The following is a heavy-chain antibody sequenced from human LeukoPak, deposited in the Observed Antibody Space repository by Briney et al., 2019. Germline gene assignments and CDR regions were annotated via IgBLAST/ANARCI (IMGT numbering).Heavy chain of an antibody. CDR3: ARHGGSGWQRPDY. V-gene: IGHV4-39*01. Sequence: ETLSLTCTVSGGSISTVSHYWGWIRQPPGKGPEWIGRIYYSGSTYYNPSLKSRVTISVDTSKNQFSLNLSSVTAADTAVYYCARHGGSGWQRPDYWGQGTLVTVSS. D-gene: IGHD6-19*01. J-gene: IGHJ4*02. CDR2: IYYSGST. CDR1: GGSISTVSHY.